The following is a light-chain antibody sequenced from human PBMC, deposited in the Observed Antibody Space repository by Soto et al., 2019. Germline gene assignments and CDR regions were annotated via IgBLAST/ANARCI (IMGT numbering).Light chain of an antibody. CDR2: GNT. J-gene: IGLJ3*02. V-gene: IGLV1-40*01. Sequence: QSVLTQPPSVSGAPGQRVTISCTGSSSIIGAGYDVHWYQQLPGTAPKLLIYGNTNRPSGVPDRFSGSKSGTSASLAITGLQAEDEADYYCQSYDTSLSAWVFGGGTKLTVL. CDR3: QSYDTSLSAWV. CDR1: SSIIGAGYD.